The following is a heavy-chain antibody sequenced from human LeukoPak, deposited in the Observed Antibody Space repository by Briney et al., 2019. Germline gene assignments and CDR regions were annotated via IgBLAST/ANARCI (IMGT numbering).Heavy chain of an antibody. J-gene: IGHJ4*02. CDR3: ARVMTTVTTPLDY. CDR2: ISSSSYI. V-gene: IGHV3-21*01. Sequence: GGSLRLSCAASGFTFSSYSMNWVRQALGKGLEWVSSISSSSYIYYADSVKGRFTISRDNAKNSLYLQMNSLRAEDTAVYYCARVMTTVTTPLDYWGQGTLVTVSS. D-gene: IGHD4-17*01. CDR1: GFTFSSYS.